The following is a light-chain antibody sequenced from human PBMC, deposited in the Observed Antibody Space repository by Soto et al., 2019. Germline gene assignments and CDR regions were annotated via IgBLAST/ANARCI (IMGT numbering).Light chain of an antibody. J-gene: IGKJ4*01. CDR1: QSVSSN. Sequence: EIVMTQSPATLSVSPGERATLSCRASQSVSSNLAWYQQKPGQALRLLIYGASTRATGIPARFSGSRSGTEFTLTISSLQSEDFAVYYCQQYNNWPALTFGGGTKVEIK. CDR2: GAS. CDR3: QQYNNWPALT. V-gene: IGKV3-15*01.